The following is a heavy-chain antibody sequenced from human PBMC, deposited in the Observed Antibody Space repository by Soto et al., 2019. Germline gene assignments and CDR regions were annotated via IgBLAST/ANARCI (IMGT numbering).Heavy chain of an antibody. Sequence: SETLSLTCTVSGVSIISYYWSWIRQPTGKGLEWIGYIYYSGSTNYNPSLKSRVTISVDTSKNQFSLKLSSVTAADTAMYYCAGGGVRGVITRTRDYYGMDVWGQGTTVTVSS. J-gene: IGHJ6*02. V-gene: IGHV4-59*01. D-gene: IGHD3-10*01. CDR1: GVSIISYY. CDR3: AGGGVRGVITRTRDYYGMDV. CDR2: IYYSGST.